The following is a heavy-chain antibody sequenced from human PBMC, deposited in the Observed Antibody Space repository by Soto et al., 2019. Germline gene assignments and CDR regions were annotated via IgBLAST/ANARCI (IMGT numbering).Heavy chain of an antibody. CDR1: GGSISSGGYY. J-gene: IGHJ4*02. CDR3: ARHFSVDYFDY. Sequence: PSEILSLTCTVSGGSISSGGYYWSWIRQHPGKGLEWIGYIYYSGSTYYNPSLKSRVTISVDTSKNQFSLKLSSVTAADTAVYYCARHFSVDYFDYWGQGALVNVSS. CDR2: IYYSGST. V-gene: IGHV4-31*03.